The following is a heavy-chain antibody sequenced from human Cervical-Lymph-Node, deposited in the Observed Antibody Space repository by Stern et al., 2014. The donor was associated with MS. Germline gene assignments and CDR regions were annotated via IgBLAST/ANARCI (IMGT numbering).Heavy chain of an antibody. CDR3: SRDADGYSLVFGY. Sequence: HVQLQESGPGLVKPSQTLSLTCTVTGGSISSGEYYWSWIRQSPGKGLEWIGYIHNSGTTYYNPSLKSRVTISVDTSKNQFSLKLRSVTAADTAVYYCSRDADGYSLVFGYWGRGTLVTVSS. CDR2: IHNSGTT. J-gene: IGHJ4*02. CDR1: GGSISSGEYY. V-gene: IGHV4-30-4*01. D-gene: IGHD5-24*01.